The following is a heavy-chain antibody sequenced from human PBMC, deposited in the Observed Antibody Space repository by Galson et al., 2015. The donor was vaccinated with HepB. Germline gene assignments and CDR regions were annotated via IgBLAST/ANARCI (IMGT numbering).Heavy chain of an antibody. V-gene: IGHV3-9*01. D-gene: IGHD3-22*01. CDR3: AKDAAGNWYDSCGRFDS. CDR1: GFTFDDYA. J-gene: IGHJ4*02. CDR2: ISWNSGST. Sequence: SLRLSCAASGFTFDDYAMHWVRQAPGKGLEWVSGISWNSGSTDYADSVKGRFTISRDNSKNSLYLQMNSLRAEDTALYYCAKDAAGNWYDSCGRFDSWSQGTRVTVS.